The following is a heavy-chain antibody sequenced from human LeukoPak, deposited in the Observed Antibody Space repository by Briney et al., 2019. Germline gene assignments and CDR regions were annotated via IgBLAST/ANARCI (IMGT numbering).Heavy chain of an antibody. Sequence: GGSLRLSCAASGFTFSSYAMSWVRQAPGKGLEWVGRIKSKTDGGTTDYAAPVKGRFTISRDDSKNTLYLQMNSLKTEDTAVYYCTTLTVTTTSYNWFDPWGQGTLVTVSS. J-gene: IGHJ5*02. D-gene: IGHD4-17*01. CDR3: TTLTVTTTSYNWFDP. CDR2: IKSKTDGGTT. CDR1: GFTFSSYA. V-gene: IGHV3-15*01.